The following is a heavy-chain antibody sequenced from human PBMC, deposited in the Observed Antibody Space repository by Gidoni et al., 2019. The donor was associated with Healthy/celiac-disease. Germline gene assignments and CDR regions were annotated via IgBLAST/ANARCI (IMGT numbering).Heavy chain of an antibody. CDR3: AGHRSVADRAEYFQH. Sequence: QVQLQQWGAGLLKPSATLSLTCAVYGGSFSGYYWSWIRQPPGKGLEWIGEINHSGSTNYNPSLKSRVTISVDTSKNQFSLKLSSVTAADTAVYYCAGHRSVADRAEYFQHWGQGTLVTVSS. CDR1: GGSFSGYY. CDR2: INHSGST. J-gene: IGHJ1*01. D-gene: IGHD6-19*01. V-gene: IGHV4-34*01.